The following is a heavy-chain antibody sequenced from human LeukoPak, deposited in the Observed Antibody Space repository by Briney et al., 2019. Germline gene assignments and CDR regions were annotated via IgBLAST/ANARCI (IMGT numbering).Heavy chain of an antibody. J-gene: IGHJ4*02. CDR2: IVGGAGGT. Sequence: GGSLRLSCATSGFSFSSYAMSWVRQAPGKGLEWVSGIVGGAGGTYYADSVKGRFTISRDNSKNTLYLQMNSLRAEDTAVYYCAHGSMYQLDYWGQETLVTVSS. D-gene: IGHD2-2*01. CDR1: GFSFSSYA. CDR3: AHGSMYQLDY. V-gene: IGHV3-23*01.